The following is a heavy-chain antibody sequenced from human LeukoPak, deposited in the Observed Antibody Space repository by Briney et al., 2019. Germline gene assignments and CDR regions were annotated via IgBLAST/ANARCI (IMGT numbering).Heavy chain of an antibody. J-gene: IGHJ4*02. Sequence: SETLSLTCTVSGGSISSSSYYWGWIRQPPGKGLEWIGSIYYSGSTYYNPSLKSRVTISVDTSKNQFSLKLSSVTAADTAVYYCARPHYCSGSSCSHFDYWGQGTLVTVSS. CDR3: ARPHYCSGSSCSHFDY. CDR2: IYYSGST. CDR1: GGSISSSSYY. D-gene: IGHD2-15*01. V-gene: IGHV4-39*01.